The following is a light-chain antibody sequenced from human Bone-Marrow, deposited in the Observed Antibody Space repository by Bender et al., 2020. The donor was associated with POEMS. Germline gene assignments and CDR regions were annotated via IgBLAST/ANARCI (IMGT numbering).Light chain of an antibody. V-gene: IGLV3-1*01. CDR1: KLGTKY. Sequence: SYELTQPPSVSVSPGQTASITCSGDKLGTKYACWYQQKPGQSPVLVIYQDTKRPSGIPERFSGSKSGTSATLGITGLQTGDEADYYCGTWDSSLTTLVFGGGTKLTV. J-gene: IGLJ2*01. CDR3: GTWDSSLTTLV. CDR2: QDT.